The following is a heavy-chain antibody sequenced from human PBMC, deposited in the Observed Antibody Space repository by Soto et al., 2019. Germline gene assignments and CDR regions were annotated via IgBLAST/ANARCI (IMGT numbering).Heavy chain of an antibody. Sequence: QVQLVQSGAEVKKPGSSVKVSCKASGGTFSSYAISWVRQAPGQGLEWMGGIIPISDTTNYAQKFQGRVTITADESTSTAYMELSSLRSEDTAVYYCARSQGSSTSLEIYYYYYYGMEVWGQGNTVTVSS. CDR3: ARSQGSSTSLEIYYYYYYGMEV. J-gene: IGHJ6*02. CDR2: IIPISDTT. D-gene: IGHD2-2*01. V-gene: IGHV1-69*01. CDR1: GGTFSSYA.